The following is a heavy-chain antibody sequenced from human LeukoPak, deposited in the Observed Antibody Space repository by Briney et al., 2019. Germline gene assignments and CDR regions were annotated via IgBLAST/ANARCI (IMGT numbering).Heavy chain of an antibody. CDR1: GYSFTSYW. D-gene: IGHD1-14*01. V-gene: IGHV5-10-1*01. CDR3: ASLVWDAFDI. CDR2: IDPSDSYT. J-gene: IGHJ3*02. Sequence: KYGESLKISCKGSGYSFTSYWISWVRQMPGKGLERMGRIDPSDSYTNYSPSFQGHVTISADKSISTAYLQWSSLKASDTAMYYCASLVWDAFDIWGQGTMVTVSS.